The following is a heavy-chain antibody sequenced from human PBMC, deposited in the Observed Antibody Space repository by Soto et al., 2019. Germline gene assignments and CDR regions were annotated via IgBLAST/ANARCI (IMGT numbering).Heavy chain of an antibody. CDR1: GGSMSSYY. Sequence: SDTLSLTCTVSGGSMSSYYWTWIRQPAGKGLEWIGRVYSSGGTHYNPSLKSRVTISLDTSKNQFSLRLLSVTDADTAVYYCARGQRFSDWFDPWGQGTLVTVSS. J-gene: IGHJ5*02. CDR2: VYSSGGT. V-gene: IGHV4-4*07. D-gene: IGHD3-3*01. CDR3: ARGQRFSDWFDP.